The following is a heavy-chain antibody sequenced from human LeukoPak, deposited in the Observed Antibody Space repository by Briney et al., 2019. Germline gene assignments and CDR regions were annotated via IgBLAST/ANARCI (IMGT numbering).Heavy chain of an antibody. J-gene: IGHJ2*01. CDR2: IIPIFGTA. D-gene: IGHD1-26*01. Sequence: ASVKVSCKASGGTFSSYAISWVRQAPGQGLEWMGGIIPIFGTANYAQRFQGRVTITADESTSTAYMELSSLRSEDTAMYYCARHFSGSFAWYFDLWGRGTLVTVSS. CDR1: GGTFSSYA. CDR3: ARHFSGSFAWYFDL. V-gene: IGHV1-69*13.